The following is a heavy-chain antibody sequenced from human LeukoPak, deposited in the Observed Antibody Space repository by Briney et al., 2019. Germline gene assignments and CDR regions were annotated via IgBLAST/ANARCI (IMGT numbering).Heavy chain of an antibody. CDR2: MNPNSGNT. Sequence: GASVKVSCKASGYTFTSYDINGVRQATGQGREWMGWMNPNSGNTGYPQKFQGRVTMTRNTSISTAYVELSSLRSEDTAVYYCARGRRFLEQNWFDPWGQGTLVTVSS. V-gene: IGHV1-8*01. CDR1: GYTFTSYD. D-gene: IGHD3-3*01. CDR3: ARGRRFLEQNWFDP. J-gene: IGHJ5*02.